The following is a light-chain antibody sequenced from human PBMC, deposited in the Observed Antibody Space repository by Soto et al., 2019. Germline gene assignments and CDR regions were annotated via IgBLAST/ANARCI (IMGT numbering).Light chain of an antibody. CDR3: QQYGSSGLT. CDR1: QSVSSSY. J-gene: IGKJ4*01. Sequence: EIVLTQSPGTLSLSTGERDTLSCRASQSVSSSYLAWYQQKPGQAPRHLIYGASSRATGIPDRFSGSWSGTHFTLTISRLEPEDFAVYYCQQYGSSGLTFGGGTKVEIK. V-gene: IGKV3-20*01. CDR2: GAS.